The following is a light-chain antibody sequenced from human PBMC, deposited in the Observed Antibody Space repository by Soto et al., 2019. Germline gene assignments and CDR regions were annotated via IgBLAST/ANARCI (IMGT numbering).Light chain of an antibody. CDR2: TAS. J-gene: IGKJ4*01. Sequence: IQMTQSPSSLSASVGDRVTITCRASQSISRNLNWYQQKPGKAPELLIYTASNLQSGVPSRFSGSGSGTDFALTISSLQPEDSEVYYCQQSHSSPLSLGGGTKVDIK. CDR1: QSISRN. CDR3: QQSHSSPLS. V-gene: IGKV1-39*01.